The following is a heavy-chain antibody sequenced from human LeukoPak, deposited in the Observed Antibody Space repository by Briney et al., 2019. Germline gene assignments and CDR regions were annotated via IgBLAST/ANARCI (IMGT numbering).Heavy chain of an antibody. D-gene: IGHD2-2*01. V-gene: IGHV1-18*01. Sequence: ASVKVSCKASGYAFTTFGIMWVRQAPGQGLGWMVWISTSKTYTRYAQKVQGRATLTTDPSTSTAYLELTSLTSDDTAVYFCARASDTSWPFDFWGQGTKVTVSS. J-gene: IGHJ4*02. CDR1: GYAFTTFG. CDR3: ARASDTSWPFDF. CDR2: ISTSKTYT.